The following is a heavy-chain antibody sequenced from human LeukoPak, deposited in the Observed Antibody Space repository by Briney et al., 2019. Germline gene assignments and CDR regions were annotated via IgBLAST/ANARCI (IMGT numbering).Heavy chain of an antibody. CDR2: ISYDGSDK. Sequence: GGSLRLSCAASGFTFSSYGMHWVRQAPGKGLEWVAVISYDGSDKYYADSVKGRFTISRDNAKNSLYLQMNSLRAEDTALYYCAKALGATGGIGRYYYYMDVWGKGTTVTISS. CDR1: GFTFSSYG. CDR3: AKALGATGGIGRYYYYMDV. V-gene: IGHV3-30*18. D-gene: IGHD1-26*01. J-gene: IGHJ6*03.